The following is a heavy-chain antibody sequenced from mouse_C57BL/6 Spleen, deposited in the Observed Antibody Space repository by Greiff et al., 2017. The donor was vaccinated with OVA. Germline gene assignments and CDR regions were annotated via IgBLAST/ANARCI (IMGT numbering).Heavy chain of an antibody. CDR2: IDPADGET. CDR3: ASDYGSSPRFAY. D-gene: IGHD1-1*01. J-gene: IGHJ3*01. Sequence: EVQLQQSGAELVKPGASVKLSCTASGFNIKDYYMHWVKQRTEQGLEWIGRIDPADGETKYAPKFQGKATITADTPSNTVYLQHSSLTSEDTAVYYCASDYGSSPRFAYWGQGTLVTVSA. CDR1: GFNIKDYY. V-gene: IGHV14-2*01.